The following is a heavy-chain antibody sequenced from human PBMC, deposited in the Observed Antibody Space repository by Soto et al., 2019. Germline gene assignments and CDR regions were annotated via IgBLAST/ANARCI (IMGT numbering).Heavy chain of an antibody. J-gene: IGHJ3*02. CDR1: GGSFSGYY. CDR3: ARVLLWFGEPSPLDI. V-gene: IGHV4-34*01. Sequence: NTSETLSLTCAVYGGSFSGYYWTWIRQPPGTGLEWIGEINHSGSTNYNPSLKSRVTISVDTSKNQFSLKLTSVTAADTAVYYCARVLLWFGEPSPLDIWGQGTMVT. CDR2: INHSGST. D-gene: IGHD3-10*01.